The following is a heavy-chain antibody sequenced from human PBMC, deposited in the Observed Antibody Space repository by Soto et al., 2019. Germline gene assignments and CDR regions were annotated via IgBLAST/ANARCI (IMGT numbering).Heavy chain of an antibody. J-gene: IGHJ6*02. Sequence: GGSLRLSCAASGFTFGSYAMHWVRQAPGKGLEWVAVISYDGSNKYYADSVKGRFTISRDNSKNTLYLQMNSLRAEDTAVYYCARASAAGNYYGMDVWGQGTTVTVSS. CDR1: GFTFGSYA. V-gene: IGHV3-30-3*01. D-gene: IGHD6-13*01. CDR2: ISYDGSNK. CDR3: ARASAAGNYYGMDV.